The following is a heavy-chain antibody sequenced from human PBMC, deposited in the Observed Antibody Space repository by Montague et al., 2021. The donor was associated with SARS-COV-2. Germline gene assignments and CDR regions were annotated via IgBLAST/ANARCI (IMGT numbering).Heavy chain of an antibody. CDR2: IYYSGST. CDR3: ARREWLRGGFDY. V-gene: IGHV4-59*12. CDR1: GGSISSYY. Sequence: SETLSLTCTVSGGSISSYYWSWIRQPPGKGLEWIGYIYYSGSTNYNPSLKSRITISVDTSKNQFSLKLRTATAADKAVYYCARREWLRGGFDYWGQGTLVTVSS. J-gene: IGHJ4*02. D-gene: IGHD5-12*01.